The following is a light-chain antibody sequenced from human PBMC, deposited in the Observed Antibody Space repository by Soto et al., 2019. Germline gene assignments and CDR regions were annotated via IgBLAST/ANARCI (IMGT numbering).Light chain of an antibody. J-gene: IGKJ4*01. CDR1: QSISSW. Sequence: DIQMTQSPSTLSASVGDRVTITCRASQSISSWLAWYQQKPGKAPNLLIYDASSLESGVPSRFSGSGSGTELTITISSLQPDDFETYYCQQYNSYPLTFGGGTKVDIK. CDR3: QQYNSYPLT. V-gene: IGKV1-5*01. CDR2: DAS.